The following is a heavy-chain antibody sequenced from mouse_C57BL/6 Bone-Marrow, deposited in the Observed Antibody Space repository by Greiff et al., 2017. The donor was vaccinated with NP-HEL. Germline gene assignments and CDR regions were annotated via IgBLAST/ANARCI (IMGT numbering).Heavy chain of an antibody. CDR3: ARGLYYYGSSSWFAY. V-gene: IGHV1-64*01. J-gene: IGHJ3*01. Sequence: VKLQQPGAELVKPGASVKLSCKASGYTFTSYWMHWVKQRPGQGLEWIGMIHPNSGSTNYNEKFKSKATLTVDKSSSTAYMQLSSLTSEDSAVYYCARGLYYYGSSSWFAYWGQGTLVTVSA. CDR1: GYTFTSYW. D-gene: IGHD1-1*01. CDR2: IHPNSGST.